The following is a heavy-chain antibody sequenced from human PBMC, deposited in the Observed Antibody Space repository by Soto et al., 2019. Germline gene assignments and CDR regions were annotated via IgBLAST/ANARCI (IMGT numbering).Heavy chain of an antibody. CDR2: IYYSGST. J-gene: IGHJ6*03. D-gene: IGHD3-10*01. V-gene: IGHV4-59*12. Sequence: SETLSLTCTVSGGPIRSNYWSWIRQPPGKGLEWIGYIYYSGSTNNNPSLKSRVTMSVDTSKNQFSLKLSSVTAADTAVYYCARSILVRGLIIPYPYMDVWGKGTTVTVSS. CDR3: ARSILVRGLIIPYPYMDV. CDR1: GGPIRSNY.